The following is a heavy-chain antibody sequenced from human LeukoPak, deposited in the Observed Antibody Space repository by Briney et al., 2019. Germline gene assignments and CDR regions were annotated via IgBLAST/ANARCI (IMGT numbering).Heavy chain of an antibody. Sequence: ASVKVSCKAFGYTFSGYYMHWVRQAPGQRLEWMGWINPKSGGTKYAQKFQGRVTMTRDTSIRTAYMELSRLRADDSAVYYCARLVVIGGSRDYWGQGTLVTVSS. CDR1: GYTFSGYY. V-gene: IGHV1-2*02. D-gene: IGHD3-16*01. CDR2: INPKSGGT. J-gene: IGHJ4*02. CDR3: ARLVVIGGSRDY.